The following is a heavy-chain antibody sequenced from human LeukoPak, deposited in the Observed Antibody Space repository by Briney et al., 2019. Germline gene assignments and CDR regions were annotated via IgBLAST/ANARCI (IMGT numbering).Heavy chain of an antibody. V-gene: IGHV3-21*01. CDR1: GFTFSSYA. D-gene: IGHD6-19*01. J-gene: IGHJ5*02. Sequence: KPGGSLRLSCAASGFTFSSYAMSWVRQAPGKGLEWVSCVSSTSSYIYYADSVRGRFTISRDNAKNSLYLQMNSLRAEDTAVYYCARANGAVAGTFWFDPWGQGTLVTVSS. CDR3: ARANGAVAGTFWFDP. CDR2: VSSTSSYI.